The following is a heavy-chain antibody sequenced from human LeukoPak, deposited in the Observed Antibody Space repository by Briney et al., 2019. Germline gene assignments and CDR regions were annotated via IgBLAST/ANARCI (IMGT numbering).Heavy chain of an antibody. Sequence: SETLSLTCTVSGGSISSYYWGWIRQPPGKGLEWIGSMYYSGTTYYNPSLKSRVTMSVDTSKNQFSLKLSSVIAADTAVYYCARERRDASSWYVPTWFDPWGQGTLVSVSS. J-gene: IGHJ5*02. CDR1: GGSISSYY. CDR2: MYYSGTT. V-gene: IGHV4-39*07. CDR3: ARERRDASSWYVPTWFDP. D-gene: IGHD6-13*01.